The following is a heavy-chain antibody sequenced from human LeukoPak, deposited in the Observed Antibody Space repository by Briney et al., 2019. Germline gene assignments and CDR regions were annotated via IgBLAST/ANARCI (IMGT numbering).Heavy chain of an antibody. CDR2: ISWNSGSI. Sequence: PGGPLRLSCAASGFTFDDYAMHWVRQAPGKGLEWVSGISWNSGSIGYADSVKGRFTISRDNAKNSLYLQMNSLRAEDTALYYCAKDSYCTNGVCRLYYYGMDVWGQGTTVTVSS. CDR3: AKDSYCTNGVCRLYYYGMDV. CDR1: GFTFDDYA. V-gene: IGHV3-9*01. D-gene: IGHD2-8*01. J-gene: IGHJ6*02.